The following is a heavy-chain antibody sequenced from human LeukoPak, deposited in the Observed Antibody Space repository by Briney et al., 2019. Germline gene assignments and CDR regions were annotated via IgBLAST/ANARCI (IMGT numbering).Heavy chain of an antibody. Sequence: SVKVSCKASGGTFSSYAISWVRQAPGQGLEWMGRIIPILGIANYAQKFQGRVTITADKSTSTAYMELSSLRSEDTAVYYCARECRDGDNYGDLDYWGQGTLVTVSS. V-gene: IGHV1-69*04. CDR3: ARECRDGDNYGDLDY. D-gene: IGHD5-24*01. J-gene: IGHJ4*02. CDR1: GGTFSSYA. CDR2: IIPILGIA.